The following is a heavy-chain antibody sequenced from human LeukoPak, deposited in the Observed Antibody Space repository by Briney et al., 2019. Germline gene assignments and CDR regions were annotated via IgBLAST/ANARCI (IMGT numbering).Heavy chain of an antibody. V-gene: IGHV3-48*03. Sequence: PGGSLRLSCGASGFTFSSYEMNWVRQAPGKGLEWVSYISSGGDAIYYADSVKGRFTISRDNAENSLSLQMNSLRAEDTAVYYCARDRSSNSDYWGQGTLVTVSS. CDR3: ARDRSSNSDY. CDR1: GFTFSSYE. CDR2: ISSGGDAI. D-gene: IGHD6-13*01. J-gene: IGHJ4*02.